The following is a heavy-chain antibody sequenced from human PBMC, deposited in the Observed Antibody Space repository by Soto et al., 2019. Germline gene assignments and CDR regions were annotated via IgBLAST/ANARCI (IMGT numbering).Heavy chain of an antibody. V-gene: IGHV2-5*02. Sequence: QITLKESGPTLVKPTQTLTLTCTFSGFSLSTSGVGVGWIRQPPGKALEWLALIYWDDDKRYSPSLKSRLTSTKDPSKNQVVLTMTNMDPVDTATYYCALRTQSDAFDIWGQGTMVTVSS. CDR1: GFSLSTSGVG. CDR2: IYWDDDK. CDR3: ALRTQSDAFDI. J-gene: IGHJ3*02.